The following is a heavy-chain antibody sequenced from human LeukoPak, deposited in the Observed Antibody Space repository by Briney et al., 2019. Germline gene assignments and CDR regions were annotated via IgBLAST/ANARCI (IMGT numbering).Heavy chain of an antibody. Sequence: ASVKVSCKASGYTFTSYGIIWVRQAPGQGLEWMGWINPNSGGTNYAQKFQGRVTMTRDTSISTAYMELSRLRSDDTAVYYCARALRSSAGNLDAFDIWGQGTMVTVSS. CDR1: GYTFTSYG. CDR3: ARALRSSAGNLDAFDI. V-gene: IGHV1-2*02. J-gene: IGHJ3*02. CDR2: INPNSGGT. D-gene: IGHD1-14*01.